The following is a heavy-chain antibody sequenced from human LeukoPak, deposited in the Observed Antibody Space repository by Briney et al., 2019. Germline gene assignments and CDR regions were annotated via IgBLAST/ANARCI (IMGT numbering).Heavy chain of an antibody. Sequence: GGSLRLSCAASAFTFSSYAMHWVRQAPGKGLEWVAVISYDGSNKYYADSVKGRFTISRDNSKNTLYLQMNSLRAEDTAVYYCASDGGRRYSSPYFYFDYWGQGTLVTVSS. V-gene: IGHV3-30-3*01. CDR1: AFTFSSYA. D-gene: IGHD6-6*01. J-gene: IGHJ4*02. CDR3: ASDGGRRYSSPYFYFDY. CDR2: ISYDGSNK.